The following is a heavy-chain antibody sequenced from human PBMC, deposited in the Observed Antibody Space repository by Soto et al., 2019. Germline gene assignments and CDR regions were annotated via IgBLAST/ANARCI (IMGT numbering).Heavy chain of an antibody. V-gene: IGHV3-23*01. CDR2: ISGSGGIT. D-gene: IGHD1-1*01. CDR1: GFTFSIYA. CDR3: EKDANWEDHY. Sequence: HPGGSLRLSCAASGFTFSIYAMTWVRQAPGKGLEWVSFISGSGGITYYADSVKGRFTISRDNSKNTLYLQMHSLRTEDTAIYYCEKDANWEDHYWGQGTLVTVSS. J-gene: IGHJ4*02.